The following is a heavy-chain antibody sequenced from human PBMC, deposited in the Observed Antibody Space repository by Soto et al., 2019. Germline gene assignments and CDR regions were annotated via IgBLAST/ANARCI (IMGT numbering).Heavy chain of an antibody. Sequence: QVPLQESGPGLVEPSETLSLPCTVSGGSIRRYYWCWLRQPPGRGLEWIGYISYSARTNYNPALKSRDCISVDTAKNQCPRERSAGAAADTAGEDCGRDSGAADGTLEDGFDPWGQGTPGTGSA. CDR3: GRDSGAADGTLEDGFDP. V-gene: IGHV4-59*01. J-gene: IGHJ5*02. CDR1: GGSIRRYY. D-gene: IGHD6-13*01. CDR2: ISYSART.